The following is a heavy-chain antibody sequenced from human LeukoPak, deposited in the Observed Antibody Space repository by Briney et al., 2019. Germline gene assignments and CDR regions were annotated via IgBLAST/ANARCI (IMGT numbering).Heavy chain of an antibody. Sequence: PGGSLRLSCAASGFTFSSYNMNWVRQAPGKGLEWVSSITSSSSYIYYADSVKGRFTISRDNAKNSLYLQINSLRAEDTAVYYCARARRGWFDPWGQGTLVTVSS. CDR2: ITSSSSYI. V-gene: IGHV3-21*01. CDR1: GFTFSSYN. D-gene: IGHD3-10*01. CDR3: ARARRGWFDP. J-gene: IGHJ5*02.